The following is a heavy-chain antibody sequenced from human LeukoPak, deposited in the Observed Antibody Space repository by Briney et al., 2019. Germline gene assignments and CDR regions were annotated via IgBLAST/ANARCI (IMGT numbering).Heavy chain of an antibody. CDR1: GGSISSYY. CDR2: IHYSGTT. D-gene: IGHD2-2*01. V-gene: IGHV4-59*01. J-gene: IGHJ6*02. CDR3: ARVMPSYYYYGLDV. Sequence: PSETLSLTCTVSGGSISSYYWTWIRQPPGQGLEWIGYIHYSGTTNYNPSLKSRVTISVDTSKSQFSLKLSSVTAADTAMYYCARVMPSYYYYGLDVWGQGTTVTVSS.